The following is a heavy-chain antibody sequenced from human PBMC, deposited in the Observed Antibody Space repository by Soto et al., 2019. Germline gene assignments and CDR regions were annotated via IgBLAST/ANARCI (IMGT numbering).Heavy chain of an antibody. Sequence: GGSLRLSCAASGFTFSSYSMNWVRQAPGKGLEWVSYISSSSSTIYYADSVKGGFTISRDNAKNSLYLQMNSLRAEDTAVYYCARTSGWYRKWFDPWGQGTLVTVSS. CDR1: GFTFSSYS. V-gene: IGHV3-48*01. D-gene: IGHD6-19*01. J-gene: IGHJ5*02. CDR3: ARTSGWYRKWFDP. CDR2: ISSSSSTI.